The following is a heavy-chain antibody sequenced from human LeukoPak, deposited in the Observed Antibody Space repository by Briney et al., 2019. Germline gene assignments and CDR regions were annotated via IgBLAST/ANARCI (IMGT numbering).Heavy chain of an antibody. Sequence: ASVKVSCKASGYTFTSYGISWVRQASGKGLEWMGWISAYNGHTNYAQTFQGRVTMTTDTSTSTAYMELRSLRSDDTAVYYCARDKDLGAVAGTFDYWGQGTLVTVSS. V-gene: IGHV1-18*01. D-gene: IGHD6-19*01. J-gene: IGHJ4*02. CDR1: GYTFTSYG. CDR3: ARDKDLGAVAGTFDY. CDR2: ISAYNGHT.